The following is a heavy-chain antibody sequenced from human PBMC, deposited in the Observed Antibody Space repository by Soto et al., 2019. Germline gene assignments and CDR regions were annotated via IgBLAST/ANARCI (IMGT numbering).Heavy chain of an antibody. CDR2: ISSSSSYI. V-gene: IGHV3-21*01. Sequence: EVQLVESGGGLVKPGGSLRLSCAASGFTFSSYSMNWVRQAPGKGLEWVSSISSSSSYIYYADSVKGRFTISRDNAKNSLYLQMNSLRAEDTAVYYCARVFGLRDYDFFTLDYWGQGTLVTVSS. D-gene: IGHD3-3*01. CDR1: GFTFSSYS. J-gene: IGHJ4*02. CDR3: ARVFGLRDYDFFTLDY.